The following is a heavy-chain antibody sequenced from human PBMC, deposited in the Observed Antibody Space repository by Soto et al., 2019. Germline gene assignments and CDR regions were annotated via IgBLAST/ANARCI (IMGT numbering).Heavy chain of an antibody. V-gene: IGHV5-10-1*01. CDR2: IDPSDSYT. CDR1: GYSFTSYW. Sequence: GESLKISCNGSGYSFTSYWISWVRQMPGKGLEWMGRIDPSDSYTNYSPSFQGHVTISADKSISTAYLQWSSLKASDTAMYYCARLGGYDFWSGYPPGWFDPWGQGTLVTVYS. CDR3: ARLGGYDFWSGYPPGWFDP. J-gene: IGHJ5*02. D-gene: IGHD3-3*01.